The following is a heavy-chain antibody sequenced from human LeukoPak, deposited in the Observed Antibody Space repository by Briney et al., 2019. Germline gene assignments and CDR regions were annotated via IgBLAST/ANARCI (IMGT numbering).Heavy chain of an antibody. CDR1: GYTFTSNS. Sequence: GAAVKVSFKASGYTFTSNSISWVRQAPAQGLEWMGWISAYNGNTNYAQKLQGRVTMTTATSTSTAYMELRSLRSDDTAVYYCARDGASQWLLPYYFDYWGQGTLVTVSS. D-gene: IGHD4-23*01. CDR2: ISAYNGNT. V-gene: IGHV1-18*01. J-gene: IGHJ4*02. CDR3: ARDGASQWLLPYYFDY.